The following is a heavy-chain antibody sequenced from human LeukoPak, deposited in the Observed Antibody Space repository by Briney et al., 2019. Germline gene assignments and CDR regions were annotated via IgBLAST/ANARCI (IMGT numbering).Heavy chain of an antibody. V-gene: IGHV3-23*01. CDR1: GFTFSGYP. J-gene: IGHJ6*02. CDR2: IGARDGRT. Sequence: PGKSLRLSCAASGFTFSGYPIHWVRQAPGKGLEWVALIGARDGRTYYADPVKGRFTISRDNFKNTLYLQMNSLRAEDTAIYYCAKGLYDYALDVWGQGTAVTVSS. CDR3: AKGLYDYALDV.